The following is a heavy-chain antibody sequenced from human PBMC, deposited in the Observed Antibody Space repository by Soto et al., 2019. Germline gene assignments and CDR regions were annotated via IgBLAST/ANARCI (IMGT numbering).Heavy chain of an antibody. CDR2: IIPIFGTA. Sequence: QVQLVQSGAEVTKPGSSVKVSCKASGGTFSSYAISWVRQAPGQGLEWMGGIIPIFGTANDAQKFQGRVTITADESTSTAYMELSSLRSDDTAVYYCAREDLGSSWFYYGMDVGGQGTTVTVSS. V-gene: IGHV1-69*01. J-gene: IGHJ6*02. CDR1: GGTFSSYA. D-gene: IGHD6-13*01. CDR3: AREDLGSSWFYYGMDV.